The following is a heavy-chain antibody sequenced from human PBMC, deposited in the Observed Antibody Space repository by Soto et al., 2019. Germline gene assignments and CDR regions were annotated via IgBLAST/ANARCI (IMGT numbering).Heavy chain of an antibody. CDR3: ARCIAVAGRLCAFDI. J-gene: IGHJ3*02. CDR1: GYTFTSYA. D-gene: IGHD6-19*01. Sequence: GASVKVSCKASGYTFTSYAMHWVRQAPGQRLEWMGWINAGNGNTKYSQKFLGRVTITRDTSISTAYMELSSLRSEDTAVYYCARCIAVAGRLCAFDIWGQGTMVTVSS. V-gene: IGHV1-3*01. CDR2: INAGNGNT.